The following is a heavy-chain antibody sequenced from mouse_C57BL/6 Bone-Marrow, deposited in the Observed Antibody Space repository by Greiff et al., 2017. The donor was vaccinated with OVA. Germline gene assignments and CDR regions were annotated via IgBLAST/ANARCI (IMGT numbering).Heavy chain of an antibody. Sequence: DVMLVESGGDLVKPGGSLKLSCAASGFTFSSYGMSWVRQTPDKRLEWVATISSGGSYTYYPDSVKGRFTISRDNAKNTLYLQMSSLQSEDTAMYYCARPNPYYFDYWGQGTTLTVSS. CDR2: ISSGGSYT. CDR3: ARPNPYYFDY. CDR1: GFTFSSYG. D-gene: IGHD4-1*01. J-gene: IGHJ2*01. V-gene: IGHV5-6*02.